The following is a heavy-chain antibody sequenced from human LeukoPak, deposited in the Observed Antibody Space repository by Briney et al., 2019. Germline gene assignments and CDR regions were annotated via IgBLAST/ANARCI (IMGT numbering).Heavy chain of an antibody. Sequence: ASVKVSCKASGYIFTNYGISWVRQAPGQGLEWMAWISADNGNTYYAQNLQGRVTMNTDTSTSTAYMELRSLRSDDTAVYYCARDLARAPGYSGSVQYFDYWGQGTLVTVSS. CDR2: ISADNGNT. CDR3: ARDLARAPGYSGSVQYFDY. D-gene: IGHD5-12*01. V-gene: IGHV1-18*01. CDR1: GYIFTNYG. J-gene: IGHJ4*02.